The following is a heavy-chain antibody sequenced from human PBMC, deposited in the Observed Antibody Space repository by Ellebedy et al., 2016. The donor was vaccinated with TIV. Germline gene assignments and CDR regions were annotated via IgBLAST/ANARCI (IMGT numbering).Heavy chain of an antibody. Sequence: GESLKISCAVSGFILSDHDMDWVRQAPGKGLEWVGRTRNKPNNYTTEYAASVKGRFIISRDDSKNSLYLQMNSLKIEDTAVYYCTGWRSGDPTWGQGTLVTVSS. CDR1: GFILSDHD. D-gene: IGHD4-17*01. CDR2: TRNKPNNYTT. V-gene: IGHV3-72*01. J-gene: IGHJ5*02. CDR3: TGWRSGDPT.